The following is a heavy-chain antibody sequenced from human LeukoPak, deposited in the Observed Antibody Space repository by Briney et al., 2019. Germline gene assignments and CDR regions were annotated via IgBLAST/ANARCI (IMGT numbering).Heavy chain of an antibody. CDR3: ARDLYSYGSLEYFQH. D-gene: IGHD2-21*01. V-gene: IGHV3-30-3*01. J-gene: IGHJ1*01. CDR1: GFTFSSYA. Sequence: PGRSLRLSCAASGFTFSSYAIHWVRQAPGKGLEWVAVISYDGSGKYYADSVKGRFTISRDNSKNTLYLQMNSLRGEDTAVYYCARDLYSYGSLEYFQHWGQGTLVTVSS. CDR2: ISYDGSGK.